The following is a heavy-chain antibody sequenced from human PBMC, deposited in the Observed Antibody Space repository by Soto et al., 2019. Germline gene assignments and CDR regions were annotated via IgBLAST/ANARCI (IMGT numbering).Heavy chain of an antibody. J-gene: IGHJ4*02. D-gene: IGHD5-12*01. CDR1: GYTFTGYY. CDR2: INPNSGGT. CDR3: ARNRGRNIVAHIDV. Sequence: ASVKVSCKASGYTFTGYYMHWVRQAPGQGLEWMGWINPNSGGTNYAQKFQGWVTMTRDTSISTAYMELSRLRSDDTAVYYCARNRGRNIVAHIDVWGQGTLVTVSS. V-gene: IGHV1-2*04.